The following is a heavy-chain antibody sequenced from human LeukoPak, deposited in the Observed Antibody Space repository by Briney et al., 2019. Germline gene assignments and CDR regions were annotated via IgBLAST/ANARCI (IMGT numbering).Heavy chain of an antibody. CDR1: GYTFTTYG. D-gene: IGHD3-10*01. Sequence: GASVKVSCKASGYTFTTYGISWVRQAPGQGLEWMGWISTYNGNTNYAQQFQGRVTMTTDTSMSTTYMELRSLRSDDTAVYYCARDLIAVRPGWCDPWGQGSLVTVSS. V-gene: IGHV1-18*01. CDR2: ISTYNGNT. J-gene: IGHJ5*02. CDR3: ARDLIAVRPGWCDP.